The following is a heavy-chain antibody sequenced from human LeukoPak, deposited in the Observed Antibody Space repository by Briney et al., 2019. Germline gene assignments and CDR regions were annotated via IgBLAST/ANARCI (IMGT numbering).Heavy chain of an antibody. CDR2: ISSSSSYI. CDR3: AKGGYHGNAPGY. V-gene: IGHV3-21*01. CDR1: GFTFSSYS. Sequence: PGGSLRLSCPASGFTFSSYSMNWVRQAPGKGLEWVSSISSSSSYIYYADSVKGRFTISRDNSKNTLYLQMNSLRAEDTAVYYCAKGGYHGNAPGYWGQGTLVTVSS. J-gene: IGHJ4*02. D-gene: IGHD4-23*01.